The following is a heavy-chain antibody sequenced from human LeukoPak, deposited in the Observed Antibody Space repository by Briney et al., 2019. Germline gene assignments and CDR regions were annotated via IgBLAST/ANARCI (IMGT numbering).Heavy chain of an antibody. J-gene: IGHJ1*01. D-gene: IGHD2-15*01. CDR1: GFTVSNNY. CDR3: ARSYCSGGSCYHGAEYFQH. Sequence: PGGSLRLSCAASGFTVSNNYMSWVRQAPGKGLEWVANIKQDGSEKYYVDSVKGRFTISRDNAKNSLYLQMNSLRAEDTAVYYCARSYCSGGSCYHGAEYFQHWGQGTLVTVSS. CDR2: IKQDGSEK. V-gene: IGHV3-7*01.